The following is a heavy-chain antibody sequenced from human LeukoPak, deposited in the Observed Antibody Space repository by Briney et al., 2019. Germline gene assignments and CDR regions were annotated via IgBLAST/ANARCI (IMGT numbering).Heavy chain of an antibody. D-gene: IGHD6-25*01. J-gene: IGHJ3*02. Sequence: SETLSLTCTVSGGSISSSSYYWGWIRQPPGKGLEWIGSIYYSGSTYYNPSLKSRVTISVDTSKNQFSLKLSSVTAADTAVYYCASFSGSVDAFDIWGQGTMVTVSS. CDR3: ASFSGSVDAFDI. V-gene: IGHV4-39*07. CDR2: IYYSGST. CDR1: GGSISSSSYY.